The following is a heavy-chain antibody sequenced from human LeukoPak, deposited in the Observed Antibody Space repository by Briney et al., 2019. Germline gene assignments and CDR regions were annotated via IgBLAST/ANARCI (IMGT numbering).Heavy chain of an antibody. J-gene: IGHJ4*02. CDR1: GFTFSSYE. CDR2: ISSSGSTI. CDR3: ARGKTYYYGSGSPYYFDY. Sequence: GGSLRLSCAASGFTFSSYEMNWVRQAPGKGLEWVSYISSSGSTIYYTDSVKGRFTISRDNAKNSLYLQMNSLRAEDTAVYYCARGKTYYYGSGSPYYFDYWGQGTLVTVSS. V-gene: IGHV3-48*03. D-gene: IGHD3-10*01.